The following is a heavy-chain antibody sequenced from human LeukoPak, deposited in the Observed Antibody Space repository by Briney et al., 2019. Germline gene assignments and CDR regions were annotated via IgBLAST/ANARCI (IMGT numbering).Heavy chain of an antibody. Sequence: SVKVSCKASGGTFSSYTISWVRQAPGQGLEWMGRIIPILGIANYAQKFQGRVTITADKSTSTAYMQLSSLRSEETGVNYCAREKLRTYYIDVWGKGTTVTVSS. V-gene: IGHV1-69*04. J-gene: IGHJ6*03. CDR3: AREKLRTYYIDV. CDR2: IIPILGIA. D-gene: IGHD1-7*01. CDR1: GGTFSSYT.